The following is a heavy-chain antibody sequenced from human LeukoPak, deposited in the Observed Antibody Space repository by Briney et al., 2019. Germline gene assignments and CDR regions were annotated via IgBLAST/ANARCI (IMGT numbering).Heavy chain of an antibody. CDR3: ACLNTYYYDSSGYYGLDY. J-gene: IGHJ4*02. D-gene: IGHD3-22*01. V-gene: IGHV1-69*05. CDR2: IIPIFGTA. CDR1: GGTFSSYA. Sequence: AASVKVSCKASGGTFSSYAISWVRQAPGQGLEWMGGIIPIFGTANYAQKFQGRVTLTTDESTSTAYMELSSLRSEDTAVYYCACLNTYYYDSSGYYGLDYWGQGTLVTVSS.